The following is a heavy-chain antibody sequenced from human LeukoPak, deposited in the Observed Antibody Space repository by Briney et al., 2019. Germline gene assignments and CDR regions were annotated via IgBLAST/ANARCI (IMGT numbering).Heavy chain of an antibody. CDR1: GGTSSSYA. CDR2: INPNSGGT. V-gene: IGHV1-2*06. Sequence: ASVKVSCKASGGTSSSYAISWVRQAPGQGLEWMGRINPNSGGTNYAQKFQGRVTMTRDTSISTAYMELSRLRSDDTAVYYCARDSAYCSGGSCVDGNYYYYYMDVWGKGTTVTVSS. CDR3: ARDSAYCSGGSCVDGNYYYYYMDV. J-gene: IGHJ6*03. D-gene: IGHD2-15*01.